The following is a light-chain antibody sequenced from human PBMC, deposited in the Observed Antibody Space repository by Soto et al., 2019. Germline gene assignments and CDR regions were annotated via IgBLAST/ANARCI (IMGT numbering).Light chain of an antibody. CDR3: TSYVGNDIWV. V-gene: IGLV2-8*01. CDR1: SSAVGAYKY. J-gene: IGLJ3*02. CDR2: EVT. Sequence: QSALTQPPSASGSPVQSVTSSCTGTSSAVGAYKYVSWYQQYPGKAPKLMIYEVTKRPSGVPDRFSGSKSGNTASLTVSGLQAEDEADYYCTSYVGNDIWVFGGGTKVTVL.